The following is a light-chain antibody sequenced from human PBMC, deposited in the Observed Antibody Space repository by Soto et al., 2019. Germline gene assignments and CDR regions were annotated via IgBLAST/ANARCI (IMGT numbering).Light chain of an antibody. Sequence: ESVLTQSPATLSLSPGERATLSCRASPSVSNSLAWYQHKPGQAPRLLIYDASNRATGVPTRFSGSGSGTDFTHTISSLEPEDFAVYYCQQRNKWPPVTFGGGTRVEIK. CDR3: QQRNKWPPVT. CDR2: DAS. CDR1: PSVSNS. V-gene: IGKV3-11*01. J-gene: IGKJ4*01.